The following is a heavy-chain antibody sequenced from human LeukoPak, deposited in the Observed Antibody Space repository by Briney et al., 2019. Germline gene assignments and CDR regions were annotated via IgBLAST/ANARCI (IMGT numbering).Heavy chain of an antibody. Sequence: ETLSLTCTVSGGSISSYYWSWIRQPPGKGLEWIGYIYYSGSTNYNPSLKSRVTISVDTSKNQFSLKLSSVTAADTAVYYCARDREWEPYFDYWGQGTLVTVSS. V-gene: IGHV4-59*01. CDR2: IYYSGST. D-gene: IGHD1-26*01. CDR1: GGSISSYY. J-gene: IGHJ4*02. CDR3: ARDREWEPYFDY.